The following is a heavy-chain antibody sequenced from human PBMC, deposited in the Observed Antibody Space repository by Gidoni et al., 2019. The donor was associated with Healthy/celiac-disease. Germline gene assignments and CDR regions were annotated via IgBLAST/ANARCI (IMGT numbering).Heavy chain of an antibody. CDR1: RFSFSRYE. J-gene: IGHJ5*02. V-gene: IGHV3-48*03. CDR2: ISSNGSTI. Sequence: EVQLVESGGGLVQPGGPLSLSCAASRFSFSRYEMTWLRQAPGKGLEWVSYISSNGSTIYNADSVKGRFTISRDNAKNSLYLQMNSLRAEDTAVYYCARRVTIVAEYNWFDPWGQGTLVTVSS. CDR3: ARRVTIVAEYNWFDP. D-gene: IGHD3-22*01.